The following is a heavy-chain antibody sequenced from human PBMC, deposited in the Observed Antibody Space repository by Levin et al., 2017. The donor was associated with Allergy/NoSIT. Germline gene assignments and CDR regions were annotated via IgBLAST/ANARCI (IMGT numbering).Heavy chain of an antibody. CDR1: GFTFSSYE. CDR2: ISSTGSTI. V-gene: IGHV3-48*03. Sequence: PGESLKISCAASGFTFSSYEMNWVRRAPGKGLEWVSYISSTGSTIYSADSMKGRFTISRDNAKNSLYLHMNSLRAEDTAVYYCARQLGNFWSGYNYFDYWGQGTLVTVSS. D-gene: IGHD3-3*01. CDR3: ARQLGNFWSGYNYFDY. J-gene: IGHJ4*02.